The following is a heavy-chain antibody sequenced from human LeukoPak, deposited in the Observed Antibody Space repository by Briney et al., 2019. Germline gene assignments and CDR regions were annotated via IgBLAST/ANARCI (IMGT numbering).Heavy chain of an antibody. CDR3: AKAANWGSFDY. V-gene: IGHV3-53*05. D-gene: IGHD7-27*01. J-gene: IGHJ4*02. CDR1: GFIVNTNY. CDR2: IYADGTT. Sequence: GGSLRLSCAASGFIVNTNYMTWVRQAPGRGLEWVSFIYADGTTYYADSVKGRFTISRDNAENSLYLQMNSLRAEDTAVYYCAKAANWGSFDYWGQGTLVTVSS.